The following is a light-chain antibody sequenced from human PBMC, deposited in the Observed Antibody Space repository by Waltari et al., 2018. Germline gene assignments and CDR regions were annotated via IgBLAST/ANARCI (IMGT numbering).Light chain of an antibody. CDR3: CSYEGTYTSVL. Sequence: QSALTQPRSVSGSPGQSVTLSCTVPSTVGGYNYVSWYQQHPGKAPKLVIYGVSERPSGVPDRFSGSKSGKTASLTISGLQSEDEADYYCCSYEGTYTSVLFGGGTKLTVL. CDR2: GVS. V-gene: IGLV2-11*01. J-gene: IGLJ2*01. CDR1: STVGGYNY.